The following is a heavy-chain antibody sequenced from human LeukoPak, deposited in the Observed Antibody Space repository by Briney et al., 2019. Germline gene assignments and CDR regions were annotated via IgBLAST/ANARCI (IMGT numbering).Heavy chain of an antibody. V-gene: IGHV4-4*07. CDR1: GGSISSYY. Sequence: RPSETLSLTCTVSGGSISSYYWSWIRQPAGKGLEWIGRIYISGSGSTNYNPSLKSRVTMSVDTSKNQFSLKLSSVTAADTAVYSCARCLGGRCDYFDYWGQGTLVTVSS. CDR2: IYISGSGST. D-gene: IGHD3-16*01. J-gene: IGHJ4*02. CDR3: ARCLGGRCDYFDY.